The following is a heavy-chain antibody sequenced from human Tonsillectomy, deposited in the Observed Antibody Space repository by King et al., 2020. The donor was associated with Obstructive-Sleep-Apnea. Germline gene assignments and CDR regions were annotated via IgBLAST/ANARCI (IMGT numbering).Heavy chain of an antibody. CDR1: GYNFTGYY. CDR3: TRDLGGSYLGPAGDY. Sequence: VQLVASGAEMKKPGASVKVSCKASGYNFTGYYIHWVRQAPGQGLEWMGWIYTNSGATKYVQKFQDWVTMTRDTSINTAYMELNRLRSDDTAVYYCTRDLGGSYLGPAGDYWGQGTLVTVSS. V-gene: IGHV1-2*04. CDR2: IYTNSGAT. J-gene: IGHJ4*02. D-gene: IGHD1-26*01.